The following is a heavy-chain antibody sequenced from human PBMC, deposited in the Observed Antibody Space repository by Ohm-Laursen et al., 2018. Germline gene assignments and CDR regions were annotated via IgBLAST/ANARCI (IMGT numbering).Heavy chain of an antibody. J-gene: IGHJ6*02. D-gene: IGHD5/OR15-5a*01. V-gene: IGHV3-7*03. CDR1: GFTLGSHW. Sequence: SLRLSCTASGFTLGSHWMSWVRQAPGKGLEWVANIRQDGSEIYYVDSVKGRFTISRDNAKSSLYLQMNSLRAEDTAVYYCARGLYDYYYFDLDVWGQGTTVTVSS. CDR3: ARGLYDYYYFDLDV. CDR2: IRQDGSEI.